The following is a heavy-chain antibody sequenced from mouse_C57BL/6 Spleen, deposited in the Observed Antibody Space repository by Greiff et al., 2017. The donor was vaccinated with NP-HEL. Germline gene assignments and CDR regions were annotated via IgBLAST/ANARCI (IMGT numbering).Heavy chain of an antibody. Sequence: EVQLQQSGPGLVKPSQSLSLTCSVTGYSITSGYYCNWIRQFPGNKLEWMGYISYDGSNNYNPSLKNRIPITRDTSKNQFFLKLNSVTTEDTATYYCARPPDWGQGTLVTVSA. V-gene: IGHV3-6*01. CDR2: ISYDGSN. CDR3: ARPPD. J-gene: IGHJ3*01. CDR1: GYSITSGYY.